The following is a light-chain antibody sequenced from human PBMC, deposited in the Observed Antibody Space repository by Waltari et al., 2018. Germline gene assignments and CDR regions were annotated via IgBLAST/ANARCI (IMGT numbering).Light chain of an antibody. CDR3: QQYNTFSS. CDR1: QTVGDW. Sequence: DIQMTQSPSTVSASVGDRLTIPCRASQTVGDWLAWYQQKPGKAPKLLIYKASTLQNGVPSRFSGSGSGSEFTLTISSLQPDDVAIYYCQQYNTFSSFGQGTRLEL. V-gene: IGKV1-5*03. J-gene: IGKJ2*01. CDR2: KAS.